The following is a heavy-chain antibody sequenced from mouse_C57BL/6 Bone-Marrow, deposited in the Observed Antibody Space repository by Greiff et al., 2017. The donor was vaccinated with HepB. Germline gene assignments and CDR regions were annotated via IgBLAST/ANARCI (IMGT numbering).Heavy chain of an antibody. CDR3: ARDEPPRYYGSSYYAMDY. Sequence: EVKLMESGGGLVQSGRSLRLSCATSGFTFSDFYMEWVRQAPGKGLEWIAASRNKANDYTTEYSASVKGRFIVSRDTSQSILYLQMNALRAEDTAIYYCARDEPPRYYGSSYYAMDYWGQGTSVTVSS. CDR1: GFTFSDFY. CDR2: SRNKANDYTT. V-gene: IGHV7-1*01. J-gene: IGHJ4*01. D-gene: IGHD1-1*01.